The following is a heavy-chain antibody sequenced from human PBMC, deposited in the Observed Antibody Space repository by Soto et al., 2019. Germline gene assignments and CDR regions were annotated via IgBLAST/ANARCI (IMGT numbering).Heavy chain of an antibody. CDR1: GYTFTSYG. CDR2: ISAYNGNT. D-gene: IGHD6-6*01. J-gene: IGHJ5*01. V-gene: IGHV1-18*01. Sequence: QVQLVQSGAEVKKPGASVKVSCKASGYTFTSYGISWVRQAPGQGLEWMAWISAYNGNTNYAQKLQGRVTMTTDTSTSTAYMDLRSLRSDDTAVYYCARGSLSLRIEARENWFDYWGQGTLVTVSS. CDR3: ARGSLSLRIEARENWFDY.